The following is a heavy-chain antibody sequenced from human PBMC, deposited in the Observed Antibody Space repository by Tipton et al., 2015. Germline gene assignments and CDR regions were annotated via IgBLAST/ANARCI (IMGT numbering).Heavy chain of an antibody. J-gene: IGHJ6*02. CDR2: TYYRSKWYH. CDR3: ARDPLGFGVGNYFDGLDV. D-gene: IGHD3-10*01. V-gene: IGHV6-1*01. CDR1: GDSVSSRSAA. Sequence: GLVKPSQTLSLTCVISGDSVSSRSAAWNWTRQSPSRGLEWLGRTYYRSKWYHDYEVSVKSRIIINPDTSKNQFSLQLNSVTPEDTAVYYCARDPLGFGVGNYFDGLDVWGQGTTVTVAS.